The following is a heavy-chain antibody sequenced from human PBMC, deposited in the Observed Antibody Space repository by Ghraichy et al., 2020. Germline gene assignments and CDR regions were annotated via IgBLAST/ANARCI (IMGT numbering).Heavy chain of an antibody. J-gene: IGHJ6*02. CDR3: ARELGEQYYYYYGMDV. Sequence: GGSLRLSCAASGFTFSDHYMDWVRQAPGKGLEWVGRTRNKANSYTTEYAASVKGRFTISRDDSKNSLYLQMNSLKTEDTAVYYCARELGEQYYYYYGMDVWGQGTTVTVSS. V-gene: IGHV3-72*01. D-gene: IGHD1/OR15-1a*01. CDR2: TRNKANSYTT. CDR1: GFTFSDHY.